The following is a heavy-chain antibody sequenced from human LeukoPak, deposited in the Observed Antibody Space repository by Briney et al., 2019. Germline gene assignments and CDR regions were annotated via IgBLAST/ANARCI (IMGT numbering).Heavy chain of an antibody. CDR1: GGYISSHVYN. D-gene: IGHD5-12*01. Sequence: AETLSLTCTVSGGYISSHVYNWGWIRQPPGKGRVWLAIDENRGSSNSKPSLQSRVPLSVDTSKNLLSLNLNFVTAADTAVYYCASVPVPGVSGYSYFDAWGQGTLVTVSS. V-gene: IGHV4-39*01. J-gene: IGHJ4*02. CDR2: DENRGSS. CDR3: ASVPVPGVSGYSYFDA.